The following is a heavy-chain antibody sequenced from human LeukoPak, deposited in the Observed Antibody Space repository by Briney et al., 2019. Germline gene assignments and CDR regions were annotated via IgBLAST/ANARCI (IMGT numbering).Heavy chain of an antibody. CDR1: GFTFSSYA. CDR2: ISGSGGST. Sequence: GGSLRLSCAASGFTFSSYAMSWVRQAPGKGLEWVSAISGSGGSTYYADSVKGRFTISRDNSKNTLYLQMNGLRAEDTAVYYCANPIAVAGTGSGYWGQGTLVTVSS. J-gene: IGHJ4*02. D-gene: IGHD6-19*01. CDR3: ANPIAVAGTGSGY. V-gene: IGHV3-23*01.